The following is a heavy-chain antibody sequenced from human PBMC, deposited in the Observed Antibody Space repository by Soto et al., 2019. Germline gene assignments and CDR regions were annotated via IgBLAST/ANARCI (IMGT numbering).Heavy chain of an antibody. D-gene: IGHD3-22*01. CDR2: IYYSGST. V-gene: IGHV4-59*01. CDR3: ARGRGYYYFDY. CDR1: GGSISSYY. J-gene: IGHJ4*02. Sequence: QVQLQESGPGLVKPSETLSLTCTVSGGSISSYYWSWIRQPPGKGLEGIGYIYYSGSTNYNPSLKSRVTISVDTSKNQFSLKLSSVTAADTAVYYCARGRGYYYFDYWGQGTLVTVSS.